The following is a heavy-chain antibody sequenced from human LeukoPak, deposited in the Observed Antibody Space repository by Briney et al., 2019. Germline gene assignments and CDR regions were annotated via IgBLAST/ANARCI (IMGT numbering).Heavy chain of an antibody. CDR1: GGSISSYY. CDR3: ARGDSSGYYWNY. J-gene: IGHJ4*02. CDR2: IYYSGST. V-gene: IGHV4-59*08. Sequence: SETLSLTCTVSGGSISSYYWSWIRQPPGKGLEWIGYIYYSGSTSYNPSLKSRVTISVDTSKNQFSLKLSSVTAADTAVYYCARGDSSGYYWNYWGQGTLVTVSS. D-gene: IGHD3-22*01.